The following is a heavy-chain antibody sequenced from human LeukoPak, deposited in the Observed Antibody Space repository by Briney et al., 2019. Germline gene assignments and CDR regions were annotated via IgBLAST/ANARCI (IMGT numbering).Heavy chain of an antibody. V-gene: IGHV4-30-2*01. J-gene: IGHJ3*02. CDR2: IYHSGST. Sequence: SETLSLTCAVSGGSISSGGYSWSWIRQPPGKGLEWIGYIYHSGSTYYNPSLKSRVTISVDRSKNQSSLKLSSVTAADTAVYYCARTSIAARRANAFDIWGQGTMVTVSS. CDR1: GGSISSGGYS. CDR3: ARTSIAARRANAFDI. D-gene: IGHD6-6*01.